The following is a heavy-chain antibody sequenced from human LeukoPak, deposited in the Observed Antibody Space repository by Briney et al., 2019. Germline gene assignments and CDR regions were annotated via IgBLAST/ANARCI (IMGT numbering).Heavy chain of an antibody. CDR2: ISYSGST. V-gene: IGHV4-59*01. J-gene: IGHJ3*02. CDR1: GGSISSYY. D-gene: IGHD1-26*01. Sequence: SETLSLTCTVSGGSISSYYWSWIRQPPGKGLEWIWYISYSGSTDYNPSLKSRVTISLDTSKNQFSLRLSSVTAADTAVYYCARETRLHSGSYSNDAFDIWGQGTMVTVSS. CDR3: ARETRLHSGSYSNDAFDI.